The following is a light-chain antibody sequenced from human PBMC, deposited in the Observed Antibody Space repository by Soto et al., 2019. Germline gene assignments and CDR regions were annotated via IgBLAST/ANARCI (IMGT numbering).Light chain of an antibody. CDR2: GNS. CDR1: SSNIGAGYD. CDR3: QSYDSSLIGVV. V-gene: IGLV1-40*01. J-gene: IGLJ2*01. Sequence: QSALTQPPSVSGAPGQTVTISCTGSSSNIGAGYDVHWYQQLPGTAPKLLIYGNSNRPSGVPDRFSGSKSGTSASLAITGRQADDEADYYCQSYDSSLIGVVFGGGTQLTVL.